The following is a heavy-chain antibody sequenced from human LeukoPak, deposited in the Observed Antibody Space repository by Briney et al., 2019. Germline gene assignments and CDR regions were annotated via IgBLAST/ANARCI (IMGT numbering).Heavy chain of an antibody. J-gene: IGHJ5*02. CDR1: GGTSSSYA. Sequence: AASVKVSCKASGGTSSSYAISWVRQAPGQGLEWMGGIIPIFGTANYAQKFQGRVTTTADESTSTAYMELSSLRSEDTAVYYCASVMTTVTRRFDPWGQGTLVTVSS. CDR3: ASVMTTVTRRFDP. V-gene: IGHV1-69*13. CDR2: IIPIFGTA. D-gene: IGHD4-17*01.